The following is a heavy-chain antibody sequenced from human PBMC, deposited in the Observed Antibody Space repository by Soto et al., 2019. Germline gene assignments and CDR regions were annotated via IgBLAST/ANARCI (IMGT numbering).Heavy chain of an antibody. D-gene: IGHD1-1*01. V-gene: IGHV2-5*02. CDR1: GFSLSTNGVG. J-gene: IGHJ4*02. CDR3: AHRARLEGNWNGCYFDF. CDR2: IYWDDDK. Sequence: QITLKESGPTRVKPTQTLTLTCTFSGFSLSTNGVGVGWIRQPPGKALERLALIYWDDDKRYSPSLKSRLTITKDASKTQVVLTRTNVDPVDTATYSCAHRARLEGNWNGCYFDFSGQGALVTVSS.